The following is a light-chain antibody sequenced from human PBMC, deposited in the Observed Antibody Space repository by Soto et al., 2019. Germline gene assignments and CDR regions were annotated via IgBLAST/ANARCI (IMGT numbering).Light chain of an antibody. J-gene: IGKJ1*01. Sequence: DIQMTQSPSTLSASVGDRVSITCRASQSISSWLAWYQQKPGKATKLLIYKASSLESGVPSRFSGSGSGTEFTLNISSLQPDDFATYYCQQYNSYSTWTFGKGTKVDIK. CDR2: KAS. V-gene: IGKV1-5*03. CDR3: QQYNSYSTWT. CDR1: QSISSW.